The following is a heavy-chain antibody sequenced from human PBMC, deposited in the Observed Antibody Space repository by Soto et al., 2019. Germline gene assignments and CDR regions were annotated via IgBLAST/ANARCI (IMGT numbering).Heavy chain of an antibody. D-gene: IGHD6-13*01. J-gene: IGHJ4*02. CDR2: IDPSDSYT. CDR1: GYSFTSYW. Sequence: PGESLKISCKGSGYSFTSYWISWVRQMPGKGLEWMGRIDPSDSYTNYSPSFQGHVTISADKSISTAYLQWSSLKASDTAMYYCARHRRAAAGPKGFDYWGQGTLVTVSS. V-gene: IGHV5-10-1*01. CDR3: ARHRRAAAGPKGFDY.